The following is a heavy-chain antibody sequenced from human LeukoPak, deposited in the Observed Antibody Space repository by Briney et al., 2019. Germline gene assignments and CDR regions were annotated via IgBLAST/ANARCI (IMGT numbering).Heavy chain of an antibody. Sequence: GGSLRLSCAASGFTFSSYSMNWVRQAPGKGLEWVGFIRSKAYGGTTEYAASVKGRFTISRDDSKSIAYLQMNSLKTEDTAVYYCTRGRGDYYDSSGYYYPDAFDIWGQGTMVTVSS. J-gene: IGHJ3*02. CDR2: IRSKAYGGTT. V-gene: IGHV3-49*04. D-gene: IGHD3-22*01. CDR3: TRGRGDYYDSSGYYYPDAFDI. CDR1: GFTFSSYS.